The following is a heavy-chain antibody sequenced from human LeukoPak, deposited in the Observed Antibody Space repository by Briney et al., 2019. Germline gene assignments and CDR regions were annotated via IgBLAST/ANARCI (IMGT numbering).Heavy chain of an antibody. Sequence: ASVKVSCXASGYTFTGYYMHWVRQAPGQGLEWMGWINPNSGGTNYAQKFQGRVTMTRDASISTAYMELSRLRSDDTAVYYCARDPLPRTVTNYYYYMDVWGKGTTVTVSS. D-gene: IGHD4-17*01. J-gene: IGHJ6*03. V-gene: IGHV1-2*02. CDR3: ARDPLPRTVTNYYYYMDV. CDR2: INPNSGGT. CDR1: GYTFTGYY.